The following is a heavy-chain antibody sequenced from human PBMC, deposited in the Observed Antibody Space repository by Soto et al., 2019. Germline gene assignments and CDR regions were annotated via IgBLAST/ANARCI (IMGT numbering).Heavy chain of an antibody. CDR2: INPNGGVT. V-gene: IGHV1-2*04. J-gene: IGHJ6*03. D-gene: IGHD1-26*01. Sequence: QVQLVQSGAEVRKPGASVTVSCRSSGDSFNDYYIHWVRQAPGQGFEWMGWINPNGGVTKYAQKFQGWVSMTRDTSIRTAYRQLSRLRSDDTAVYYCARESGGATAALDYYYFYMDVWGTASTVTVSS. CDR3: ARESGGATAALDYYYFYMDV. CDR1: GDSFNDYY.